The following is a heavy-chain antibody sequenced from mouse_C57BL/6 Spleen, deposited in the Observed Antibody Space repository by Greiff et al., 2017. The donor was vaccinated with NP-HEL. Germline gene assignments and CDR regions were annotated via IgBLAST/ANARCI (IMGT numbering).Heavy chain of an antibody. V-gene: IGHV1-52*01. CDR1: GYTFTSYW. CDR3: ARSSIYYGPYYFDY. D-gene: IGHD1-1*01. CDR2: IDPSDSET. Sequence: QVQLQQPGAELVRPGSSVKLSCKASGYTFTSYWMHWVKQRPIQGLEWIGNIDPSDSETHYNQKFKDKATLTVDKSSSTAYMQLSSLTSEDSAVYYCARSSIYYGPYYFDYWGQGTTLTVSS. J-gene: IGHJ2*01.